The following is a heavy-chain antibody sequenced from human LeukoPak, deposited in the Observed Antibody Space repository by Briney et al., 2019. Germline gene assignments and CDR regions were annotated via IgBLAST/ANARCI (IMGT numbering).Heavy chain of an antibody. CDR1: GYTFTSYG. V-gene: IGHV1-18*01. J-gene: IGHJ4*02. Sequence: ASVKVSCKASGYTFTSYGISWVRQAPGQGLEWMGWISAYNGNTNYAQKLQGRVTMTTDTSTSTAYMELRSLRSDDTAVYYCARAPRSPPRHSRTGCGSGSYSGPNIDYWGQGTLVTVSS. CDR3: ARAPRSPPRHSRTGCGSGSYSGPNIDY. CDR2: ISAYNGNT. D-gene: IGHD3-10*01.